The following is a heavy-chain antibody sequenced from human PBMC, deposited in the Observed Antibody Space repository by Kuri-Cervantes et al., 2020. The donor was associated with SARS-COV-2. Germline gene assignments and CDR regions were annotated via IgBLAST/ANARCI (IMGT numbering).Heavy chain of an antibody. J-gene: IGHJ3*02. D-gene: IGHD3-22*01. V-gene: IGHV3-23*01. Sequence: GGSLRLSCAASGFTFSSYAMSWVRQAPGKGLEWVSAISGSGGSTYYADSVKGRFTISRDNSKNTLYLQMNSLRAEDTAVYYCARDSGMIVEVIGAFDIWGQGTMVTVSS. CDR1: GFTFSSYA. CDR3: ARDSGMIVEVIGAFDI. CDR2: ISGSGGST.